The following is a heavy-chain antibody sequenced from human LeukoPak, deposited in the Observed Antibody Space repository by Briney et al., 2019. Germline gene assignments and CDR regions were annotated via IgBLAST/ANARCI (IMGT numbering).Heavy chain of an antibody. V-gene: IGHV3-33*01. J-gene: IGHJ4*02. D-gene: IGHD6-6*01. CDR3: ARDPGSSETFDY. CDR1: GFTFSSYG. Sequence: GGSLRLSCAASGFTFSSYGMHWVRQAPGKGLEWVAVIWYDGSNKYYADPVKGRFTISRDNSKNTLYLQMNSLRAEDTAVYYCARDPGSSETFDYWGQGTLVTVSS. CDR2: IWYDGSNK.